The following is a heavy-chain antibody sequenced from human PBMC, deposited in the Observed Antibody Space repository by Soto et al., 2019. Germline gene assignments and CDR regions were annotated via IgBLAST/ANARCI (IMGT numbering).Heavy chain of an antibody. J-gene: IGHJ4*02. CDR2: ISGSGGST. Sequence: PXGSLQLSGAASGFTFSSYAMSWVRQAPGKGLEWVSAISGSGGSTYYADSVKGRFTISRDNSKNTLYLQMNSLRAEDTAVYYCAKDKHLYGSGSPFDYWGQGTLVTVSS. D-gene: IGHD3-10*01. V-gene: IGHV3-23*01. CDR1: GFTFSSYA. CDR3: AKDKHLYGSGSPFDY.